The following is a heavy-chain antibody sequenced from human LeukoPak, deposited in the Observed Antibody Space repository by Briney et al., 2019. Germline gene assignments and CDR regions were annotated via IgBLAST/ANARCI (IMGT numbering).Heavy chain of an antibody. J-gene: IGHJ4*02. CDR1: GFTFSTYG. D-gene: IGHD1-14*01. CDR3: ARGGNHDLYFDY. CDR2: ISGSGGST. V-gene: IGHV3-23*01. Sequence: GGSLRLSCAASGFTFSTYGMHWVRQAPGKGLEWVSGISGSGGSTGYADSVKGRFTISRDNSKNTLYLQMNSLRAEDTAVYYCARGGNHDLYFDYWGQGTLVTFSS.